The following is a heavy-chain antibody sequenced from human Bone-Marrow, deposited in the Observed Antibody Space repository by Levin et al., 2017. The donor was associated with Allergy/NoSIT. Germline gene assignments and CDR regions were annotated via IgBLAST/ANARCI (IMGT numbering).Heavy chain of an antibody. CDR1: GFTFSSYD. V-gene: IGHV3-13*04. J-gene: IGHJ4*02. CDR3: ARVALPRYCTSTSCSDSGYYFDY. D-gene: IGHD2-2*01. Sequence: LSLTCAASGFTFSSYDMHWVRQATGRGLEWVSATGTAADSYYSGSVKGRFTVSRDNAKNSFYLQMNSLRAGDTAVYYCARVALPRYCTSTSCSDSGYYFDYWGQGTLVTVSS. CDR2: TGTAADS.